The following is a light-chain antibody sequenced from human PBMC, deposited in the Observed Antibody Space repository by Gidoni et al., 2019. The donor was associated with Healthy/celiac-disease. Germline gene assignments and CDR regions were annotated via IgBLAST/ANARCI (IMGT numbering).Light chain of an antibody. V-gene: IGLV3-1*01. CDR1: KLGDKY. CDR3: QAWDSSPHVV. J-gene: IGLJ2*01. CDR2: QDS. Sequence: SYELTQPPSVSVSPGQTASITCSGDKLGDKYACWYQQKPGQSPGLVIYQDSKRPSGIPERFSGSNSGNTATPTISGTQAMDEADYYCQAWDSSPHVVFGGGTKLTVL.